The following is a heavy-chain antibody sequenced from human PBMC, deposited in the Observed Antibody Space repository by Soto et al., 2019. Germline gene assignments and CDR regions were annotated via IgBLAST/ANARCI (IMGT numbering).Heavy chain of an antibody. CDR3: ARETYGDYVGYFDP. D-gene: IGHD4-17*01. CDR1: GYTFTTYD. CDR2: MNPNSGNT. V-gene: IGHV1-8*01. Sequence: ASVKVSCKASGYTFTTYDINWVRQATGQGPEWMGWMNPNSGNTGYAQKFQGRVTLTRDTSISTAYMELSSLRSEDTAMYYCARETYGDYVGYFDPWGQGIQVTVSS. J-gene: IGHJ5*02.